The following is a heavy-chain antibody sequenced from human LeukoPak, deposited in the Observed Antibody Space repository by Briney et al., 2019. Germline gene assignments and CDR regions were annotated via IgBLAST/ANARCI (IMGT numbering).Heavy chain of an antibody. CDR2: IIPIFGTA. J-gene: IGHJ6*03. D-gene: IGHD3-10*01. CDR1: GYTFTGYY. Sequence: SVKVSCKASGYTFTGYYMHWVRQAPGQGLEWMGGIIPIFGTANYAQKFQGRVTITADESTSTAYMELSSLRSEDTAVYYCARDWYYYGSGGPYYYYMDVWGKGTTVTISS. V-gene: IGHV1-69*13. CDR3: ARDWYYYGSGGPYYYYMDV.